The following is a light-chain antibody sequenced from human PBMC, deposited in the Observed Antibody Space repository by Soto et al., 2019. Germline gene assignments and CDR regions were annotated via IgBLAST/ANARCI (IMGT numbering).Light chain of an antibody. J-gene: IGKJ1*01. V-gene: IGKV1-5*01. Sequence: GDRVTITCRASQRISTWLAWYQQKPGKAPKFLIYDASSLESGVPSRFSGSGSGTEFTLTISSLQPDDFATYYCQQYNSYPLTFGQGTNVEIK. CDR2: DAS. CDR3: QQYNSYPLT. CDR1: QRISTW.